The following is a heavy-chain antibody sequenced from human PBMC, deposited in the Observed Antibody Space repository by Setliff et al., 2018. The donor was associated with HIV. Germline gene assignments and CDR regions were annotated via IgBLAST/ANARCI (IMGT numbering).Heavy chain of an antibody. V-gene: IGHV3-7*03. CDR2: INGDGNRT. J-gene: IGHJ4*02. CDR1: GFSFSTYS. Sequence: PEGSLRRSGSASGFSFSTYSMNWVRQAPGKGLEWVANINGDGNRTYYVASVKGRFTTSRDNAKSSLYLQLNSLRVEYTAVYYCARDPGTGYDFFTDHHSRGYYFGYWGQGTLVTVSS. CDR3: ARDPGTGYDFFTDHHSRGYYFGY. D-gene: IGHD3-9*01.